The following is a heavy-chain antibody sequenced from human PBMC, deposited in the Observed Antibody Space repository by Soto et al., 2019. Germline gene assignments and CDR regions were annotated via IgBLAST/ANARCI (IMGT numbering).Heavy chain of an antibody. V-gene: IGHV3-30-3*01. CDR3: ARTPRGQWELPYYYYGMDV. CDR2: ISYDGSNK. J-gene: IGHJ6*02. D-gene: IGHD1-26*01. CDR1: GFTFSSYA. Sequence: QVQLVESGGGVVQPGRSLRLSCAASGFTFSSYAMHWVRQALGKGLEWVAVISYDGSNKYYADSVKGRFTISRDNSKNTLYLQMNSLRAEDTAVYYCARTPRGQWELPYYYYGMDVWGQGTTVTVSS.